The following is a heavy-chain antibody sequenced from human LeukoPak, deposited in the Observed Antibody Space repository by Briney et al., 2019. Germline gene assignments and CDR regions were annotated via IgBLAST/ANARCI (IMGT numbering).Heavy chain of an antibody. D-gene: IGHD2-15*01. CDR1: GFTFNTYA. Sequence: GGSLGLSCATSGFTFNTYAMSWVRQAPGKGLEGVSNISGSGRGGRTYYADSVKGRFTISRDNSKNTLYLQMSSLRAEDTAVYYCAKSGLNRFDYWGQGTLVTVSS. V-gene: IGHV3-23*01. CDR3: AKSGLNRFDY. CDR2: ISGSGRGGRT. J-gene: IGHJ4*02.